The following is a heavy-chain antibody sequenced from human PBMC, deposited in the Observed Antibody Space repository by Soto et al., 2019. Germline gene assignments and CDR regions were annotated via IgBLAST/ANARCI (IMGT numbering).Heavy chain of an antibody. V-gene: IGHV4-39*02. D-gene: IGHD3-22*01. CDR2: IYYSGST. J-gene: IGHJ4*02. CDR3: AREGNENYYDSSGYPFDY. CDR1: GGSISSSSYY. Sequence: SETLSLTCTVSGGSISSSSYYWGWIRQPPGKGLEWIGSIYYSGSTYYNPSLKSRVTISVDTSKNQFSLKLSSVTAADTAVYYCAREGNENYYDSSGYPFDYWGQGTLVTVSS.